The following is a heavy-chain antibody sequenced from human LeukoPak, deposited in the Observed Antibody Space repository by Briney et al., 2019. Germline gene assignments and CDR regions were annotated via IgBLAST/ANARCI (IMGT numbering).Heavy chain of an antibody. J-gene: IGHJ5*02. Sequence: GGSLRLSCAAPGFTFSSYWMHWVRQAPGRGLVWVSRINSDGSSTSYADSVKGRFTISRDNSKNTLYLQMNSLRAEDTAVYYCAKGPSSFDPWGQGTLVTVSS. CDR1: GFTFSSYW. CDR3: AKGPSSFDP. V-gene: IGHV3-74*01. CDR2: INSDGSST.